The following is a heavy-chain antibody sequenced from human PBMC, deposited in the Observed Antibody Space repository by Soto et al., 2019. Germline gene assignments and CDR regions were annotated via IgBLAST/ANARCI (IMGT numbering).Heavy chain of an antibody. CDR1: GGSISSYY. V-gene: IGHV4-59*01. CDR2: IYYSGST. D-gene: IGHD3-10*01. Sequence: PSETLSLTWTVSGGSISSYYWRWIRQPPGKGLEWIGYIYYSGSTNYNPSLKSRVTISVDTSKNQFSLKLSSVTAADTAVYYCARAPVDYYYGSGSYSVYFDYWGQGTLVTVSS. CDR3: ARAPVDYYYGSGSYSVYFDY. J-gene: IGHJ4*02.